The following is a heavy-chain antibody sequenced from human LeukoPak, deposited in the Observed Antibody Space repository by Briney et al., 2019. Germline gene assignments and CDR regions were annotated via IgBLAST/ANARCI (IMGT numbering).Heavy chain of an antibody. CDR2: IYYSGST. V-gene: IGHV4-59*01. Sequence: SETLSLTCTVSGGSISGYYWSWIRQPPGKGPEWIGYIYYSGSTNYNPSLKSRVTISVDTSKNQFSLKVSSVTAADTDVYYCARELGRRELPPYYFDYWGQGTLVTVSS. CDR3: ARELGRRELPPYYFDY. J-gene: IGHJ4*02. CDR1: GGSISGYY. D-gene: IGHD1-26*01.